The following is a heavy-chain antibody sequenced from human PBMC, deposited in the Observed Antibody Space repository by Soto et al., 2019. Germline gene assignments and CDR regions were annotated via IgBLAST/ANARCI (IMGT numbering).Heavy chain of an antibody. Sequence: GGSLRLSCAFSGFTFSNFAMSWVRQAPGKGLEWVSAISGSGGDTWYKDSVEGRFTISRDNSKNTLFLHLSSLRSEDTAIYYCAKDRYTYNTAGFDYWGQGTLVTVSS. V-gene: IGHV3-23*01. CDR1: GFTFSNFA. J-gene: IGHJ4*02. CDR3: AKDRYTYNTAGFDY. D-gene: IGHD3-16*02. CDR2: ISGSGGDT.